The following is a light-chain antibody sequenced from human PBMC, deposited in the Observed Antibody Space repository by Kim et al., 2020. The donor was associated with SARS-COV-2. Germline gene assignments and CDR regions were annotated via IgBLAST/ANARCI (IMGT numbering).Light chain of an antibody. CDR2: QDS. CDR3: LAWDSSVV. CDR1: KLGDKY. Sequence: VYVSPGQTASITCSGDKLGDKYVCWYQQKPGQSPVLVIYQDSKRPSGIPERFAGSNSGNTATLTISGTQAMDEADYYCLAWDSSVVFGGGTQLTVL. V-gene: IGLV3-1*01. J-gene: IGLJ2*01.